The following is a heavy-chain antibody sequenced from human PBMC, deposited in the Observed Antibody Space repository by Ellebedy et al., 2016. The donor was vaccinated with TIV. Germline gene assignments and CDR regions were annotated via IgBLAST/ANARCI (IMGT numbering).Heavy chain of an antibody. D-gene: IGHD6-13*01. CDR1: GFTFSSYG. J-gene: IGHJ4*02. CDR3: AKEAAAGTGWYFDY. CDR2: ISYDGSNK. V-gene: IGHV3-30*18. Sequence: GESLKISXAASGFTFSSYGMHWVRQAPGKGLEWVAVISYDGSNKYYADSVKGRFTISRDNSKNTLYLQMNSLRAEDTAVYYCAKEAAAGTGWYFDYWGQGTLVTVSS.